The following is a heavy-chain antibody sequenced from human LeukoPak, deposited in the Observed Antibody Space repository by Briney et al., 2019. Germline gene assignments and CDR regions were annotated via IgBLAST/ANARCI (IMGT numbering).Heavy chain of an antibody. J-gene: IGHJ4*02. V-gene: IGHV3-23*01. CDR1: GFTFSSYA. Sequence: PGGSLRLSCAASGFTFSSYAMSWVRQAPGKGLEWVSAISGSGGSTYYADSVKGLFTISRDNAKNTLYLQMNSLRADDSGVYYCATGHSYGYDYWGQGVLVTVSS. CDR3: ATGHSYGYDY. D-gene: IGHD5-18*01. CDR2: ISGSGGST.